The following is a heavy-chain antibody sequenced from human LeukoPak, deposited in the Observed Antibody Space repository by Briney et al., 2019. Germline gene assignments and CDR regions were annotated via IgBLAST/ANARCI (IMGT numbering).Heavy chain of an antibody. Sequence: TPSETLSLTCTVSGGSINSYYWSWIRQPPGKGLEWIGFIYYSGTTNYNPSLKSRVTISLDTSKKQFSLKLSSVTAAETAVYYCAREGRYRYGYNEYHSYMDIWGKGTTVTVSS. V-gene: IGHV4-59*01. CDR2: IYYSGTT. J-gene: IGHJ6*03. D-gene: IGHD5-24*01. CDR1: GGSINSYY. CDR3: AREGRYRYGYNEYHSYMDI.